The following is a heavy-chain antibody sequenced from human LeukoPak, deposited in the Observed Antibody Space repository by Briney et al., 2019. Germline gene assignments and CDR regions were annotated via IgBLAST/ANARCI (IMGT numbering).Heavy chain of an antibody. D-gene: IGHD4-23*01. Sequence: SETLSLTCTVSGGPISSISYYWGWIPHPPGKGWGGIGSIYYSGSTYYNPSLKSRVTISVDTSKNQFSLKLSSVTAADTAVYYCAREGKRNWFDPWGQGTLVTVSS. V-gene: IGHV4-39*02. CDR1: GGPISSISYY. CDR3: AREGKRNWFDP. CDR2: IYYSGST. J-gene: IGHJ5*02.